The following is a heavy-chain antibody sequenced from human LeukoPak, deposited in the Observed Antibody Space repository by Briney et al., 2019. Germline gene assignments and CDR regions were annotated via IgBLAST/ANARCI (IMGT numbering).Heavy chain of an antibody. Sequence: AGGSLRLSCAASGFTVSNTYMSWVRQAPGKGLEWVSVIYSSGGTFYSESVKGRFTISRDYSKNTLYLQMNSLRVDDTAEYYCAKDSSGPAFWGQGTLVTVSS. CDR3: AKDSSGPAF. CDR2: IYSSGGT. J-gene: IGHJ4*02. CDR1: GFTVSNTY. D-gene: IGHD6-19*01. V-gene: IGHV3-53*01.